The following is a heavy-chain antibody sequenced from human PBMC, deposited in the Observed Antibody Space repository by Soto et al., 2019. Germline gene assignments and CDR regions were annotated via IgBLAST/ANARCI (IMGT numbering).Heavy chain of an antibody. CDR1: GGSISSYY. CDR3: ARIVYNWNDAWFDP. V-gene: IGHV4-59*08. CDR2: IYYSGST. Sequence: PSETLSPTCTVSGGSISSYYWSWIRQPPGKGLEWIGYIYYSGSTNYNPSLKSRVTISVDTSENQFSLKLSSVTAADTAVYYCARIVYNWNDAWFDPWGQGTQVPVSS. J-gene: IGHJ5*02. D-gene: IGHD1-20*01.